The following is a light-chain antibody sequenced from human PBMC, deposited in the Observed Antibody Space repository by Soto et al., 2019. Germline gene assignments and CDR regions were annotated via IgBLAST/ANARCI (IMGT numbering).Light chain of an antibody. CDR1: QGVPSSY. Sequence: EIVLTQSPGTLSLSPGERATRSCRASQGVPSSYLAWYQQKPGQAPRLLIYGASIRATGIPDRFSGSGSGTDFTLTISRLEPEDFAVYYCQQYDSSPLTFGGGTKVEIQ. J-gene: IGKJ4*01. V-gene: IGKV3-20*01. CDR3: QQYDSSPLT. CDR2: GAS.